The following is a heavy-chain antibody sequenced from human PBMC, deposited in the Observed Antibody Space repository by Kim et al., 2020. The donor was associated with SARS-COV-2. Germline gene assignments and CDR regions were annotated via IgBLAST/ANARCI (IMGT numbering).Heavy chain of an antibody. CDR1: GYTFTSHYD. J-gene: IGHJ4*02. Sequence: ASVKVSCKASGYTFTSHYDINWGRQASGQGLEWMGWMNPNSRATGFAQKFQARLTMTRDTSGSTAYMERGRRTSEATAVYYCAGSGTGVAVESWGPGTLV. V-gene: IGHV1-8*01. CDR3: AGSGTGVAVES. D-gene: IGHD7-27*01. CDR2: MNPNSRAT.